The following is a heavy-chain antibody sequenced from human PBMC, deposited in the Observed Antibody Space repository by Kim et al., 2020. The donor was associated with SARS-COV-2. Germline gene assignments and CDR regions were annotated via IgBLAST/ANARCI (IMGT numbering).Heavy chain of an antibody. V-gene: IGHV4-59*13. D-gene: IGHD6-19*01. Sequence: SETLSLTCTVSGGSISSYYWSWIRQPPGKGLEWIGYIYYSGSTNYNPSLKSRVTISVDTSKNQFSLKLSSVTAADTAVYYCARAVAVADTSYGMDVWGQG. CDR1: GGSISSYY. CDR2: IYYSGST. J-gene: IGHJ6*02. CDR3: ARAVAVADTSYGMDV.